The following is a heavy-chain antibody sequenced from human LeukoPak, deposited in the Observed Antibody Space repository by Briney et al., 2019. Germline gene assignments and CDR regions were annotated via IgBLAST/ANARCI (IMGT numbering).Heavy chain of an antibody. D-gene: IGHD3-22*01. CDR3: ARGTRDSSGYYGVLAY. CDR2: IKQDGSEK. V-gene: IGHV3-7*04. Sequence: GGSLRLSCAASGFTFSSYWMSWVRQAPGKGLEWVANIKQDGSEKYYVDSAKGRFTIFRDNAKNSLYLQMNSLRAEDTAVYYCARGTRDSSGYYGVLAYWGQGTLVTVSS. CDR1: GFTFSSYW. J-gene: IGHJ4*02.